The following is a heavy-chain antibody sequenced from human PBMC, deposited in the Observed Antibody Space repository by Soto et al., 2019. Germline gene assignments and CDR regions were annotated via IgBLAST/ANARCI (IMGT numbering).Heavy chain of an antibody. Sequence: QVQLVQSGAEVKKPGASVKVSCKASGYTFTSYDINWVRQATGQGLEYLGWMNPNSGNTAYVQKFQGRVTMTWDTSITPADMELSSLRSEDTAVYFCARGIKYGAYSRWFDPWGQGTLVTVSS. CDR2: MNPNSGNT. V-gene: IGHV1-8*01. J-gene: IGHJ5*02. CDR1: GYTFTSYD. D-gene: IGHD4-17*01. CDR3: ARGIKYGAYSRWFDP.